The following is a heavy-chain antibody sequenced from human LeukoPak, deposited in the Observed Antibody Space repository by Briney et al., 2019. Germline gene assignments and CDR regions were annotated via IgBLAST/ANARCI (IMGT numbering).Heavy chain of an antibody. CDR3: ARGRLGYCSGGSCYQNYYYGMDV. Sequence: SETLSLTCAVYGGSCSGYYWSWIRQPPGKGLEWIGEINHSGSTNYNPSLKSRVTISVDTSKNQFSLKLSSVTAADTAVYYCARGRLGYCSGGSCYQNYYYGMDVWGQGTTVTVS. D-gene: IGHD2-15*01. CDR2: INHSGST. J-gene: IGHJ6*02. V-gene: IGHV4-34*01. CDR1: GGSCSGYY.